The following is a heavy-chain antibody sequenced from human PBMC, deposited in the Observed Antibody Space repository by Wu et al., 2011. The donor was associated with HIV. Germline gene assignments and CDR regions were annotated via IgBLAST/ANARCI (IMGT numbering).Heavy chain of an antibody. V-gene: IGHV1-69*01. D-gene: IGHD3-10*01. J-gene: IGHJ4*02. Sequence: GRVTITADESTSTAYMELSSLRSEDTAVYYCARGLLSRGSGSYYDYWGQGTLVTVSS. CDR3: ARGLLSRGSGSYYDY.